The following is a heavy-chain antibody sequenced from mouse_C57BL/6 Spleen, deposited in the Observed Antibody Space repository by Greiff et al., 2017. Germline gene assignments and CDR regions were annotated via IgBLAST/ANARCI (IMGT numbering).Heavy chain of an antibody. Sequence: VQLQQPGAELVKPGASVKMSCKASGYTFTSYWITWVKQRPGQGLEWIGDIYPGSGSTNYNEKFKSKATLTVDTSSSTAYMQLSSLTSEDSAVYYCARNQYNYYGSSYDYWGQGTTLTVSS. CDR3: ARNQYNYYGSSYDY. CDR1: GYTFTSYW. V-gene: IGHV1-55*01. CDR2: IYPGSGST. J-gene: IGHJ2*01. D-gene: IGHD1-1*01.